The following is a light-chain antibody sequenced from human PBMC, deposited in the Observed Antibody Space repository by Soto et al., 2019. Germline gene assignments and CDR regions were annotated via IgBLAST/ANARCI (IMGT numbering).Light chain of an antibody. CDR3: QQSVNLPYP. V-gene: IGKV1-33*01. CDR2: SVS. Sequence: DIQMTQSPSSLSASVGDRVTITCPASQDIIKSLNWYQRKPGTAPKLLFYSVSTLEPGVPSRFSGSGSGTQFTVTISGLQPEDIATYYCQQSVNLPYPLGQGTKVEI. CDR1: QDIIKS. J-gene: IGKJ2*01.